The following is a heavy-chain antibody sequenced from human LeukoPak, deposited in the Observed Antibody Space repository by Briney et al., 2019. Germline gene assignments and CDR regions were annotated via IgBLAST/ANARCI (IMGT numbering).Heavy chain of an antibody. CDR2: IIPILGIA. D-gene: IGHD3-10*01. V-gene: IGHV1-69*04. J-gene: IGHJ5*02. Sequence: VASVKVSCKASGGTFSSYAISWVRQAPGQGLEWMGRIIPILGIANYAQKFQGRVTMTRNTSISTAYMELSSLGSEDTAVYYCARAPAGNWFDPWGQGTLVTVSS. CDR1: GGTFSSYA. CDR3: ARAPAGNWFDP.